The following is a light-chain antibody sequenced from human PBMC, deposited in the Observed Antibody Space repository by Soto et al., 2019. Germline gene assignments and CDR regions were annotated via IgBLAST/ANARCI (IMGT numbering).Light chain of an antibody. J-gene: IGKJ2*01. V-gene: IGKV3-20*01. CDR2: GAS. CDR1: QSVISTF. Sequence: EIVLTQSPGTLSLSPGERATLSCRASQSVISTFSAWYKQKPGQAPRLLIYGASNRATGIPDRFSASGSGTDVTLTISRLEPEDFAVYYCQQYQSSPPTFTFGQGTKLEI. CDR3: QQYQSSPPTFT.